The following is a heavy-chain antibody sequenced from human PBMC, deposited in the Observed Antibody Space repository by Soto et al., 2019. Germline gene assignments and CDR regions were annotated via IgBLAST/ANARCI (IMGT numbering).Heavy chain of an antibody. CDR3: ARYAGSSWFDY. D-gene: IGHD6-13*01. CDR1: GGSISTYY. J-gene: IGHJ4*02. CDR2: INYNGRT. V-gene: IGHV4-59*01. Sequence: SETLSLTCTFPGGSISTYYWSLVLQPPGKGLEWIWYINYNGRTNYNPSLKSRVTMSLDTSKNQFSLKLRSVTAADTAVFYCARYAGSSWFDYWGQGTLVTVSS.